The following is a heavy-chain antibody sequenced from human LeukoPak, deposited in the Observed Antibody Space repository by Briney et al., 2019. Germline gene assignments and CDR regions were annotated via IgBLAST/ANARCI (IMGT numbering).Heavy chain of an antibody. J-gene: IGHJ4*02. CDR1: GDSISNYY. V-gene: IGHV4-59*01. D-gene: IGHD3-10*01. Sequence: SETLSLTCTVSGDSISNYYWSWIRQPPGKGLEWIGYIYYSGSTNYNPSLKSRITISVDTSKNQFSLKLSSVTTADTAVYYCARDLWFGELKDWGQGTLVTVSS. CDR3: ARDLWFGELKD. CDR2: IYYSGST.